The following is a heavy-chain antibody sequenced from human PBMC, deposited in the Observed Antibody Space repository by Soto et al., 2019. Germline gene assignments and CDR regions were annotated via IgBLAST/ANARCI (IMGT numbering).Heavy chain of an antibody. J-gene: IGHJ4*02. CDR2: IIPILGIA. CDR1: GGTFSSYT. CDR3: AREIQRDGYHTEVDY. D-gene: IGHD5-18*01. Sequence: QVQLVQSGAEVKKPGSSVKVSCKASGGTFSSYTISWVRQAPGQGLEWMGRIIPILGIANYAQKFQGRVTIIAAKSTSTAYMELSSLRSEDTAVYYCAREIQRDGYHTEVDYWGQGTLVTVSS. V-gene: IGHV1-69*08.